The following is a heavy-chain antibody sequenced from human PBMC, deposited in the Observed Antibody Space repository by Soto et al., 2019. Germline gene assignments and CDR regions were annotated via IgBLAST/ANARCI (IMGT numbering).Heavy chain of an antibody. CDR1: GFTFSSYA. CDR3: ANMCRGGCDYYYYGMDV. V-gene: IGHV3-23*01. J-gene: IGHJ6*02. CDR2: ISGSGGST. D-gene: IGHD2-8*01. Sequence: HPGGSLRLSCAASGFTFSSYAMSWVRQAPGKGLEWVSAISGSGGSTYYADSVKGRFTISRDNSKNTLYLQMNSLRAEDTAVYYCANMCRGGCDYYYYGMDVWGQGTTVTVSS.